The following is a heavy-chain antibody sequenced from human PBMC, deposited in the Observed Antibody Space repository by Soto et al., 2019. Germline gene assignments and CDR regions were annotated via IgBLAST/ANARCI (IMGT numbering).Heavy chain of an antibody. CDR2: ISGSGGST. CDR3: AKDIKLPIIGYCTNGVCYTFDY. D-gene: IGHD2-8*01. Sequence: GGSLRLSCAASGFTFSSYAMSWVRQAPGKGLEWVSAISGSGGSTYYADSVKGRFTISRDNSKNTLYLQMNSLRAEDTAVYYCAKDIKLPIIGYCTNGVCYTFDYWGQGTLVTVSS. CDR1: GFTFSSYA. J-gene: IGHJ4*02. V-gene: IGHV3-23*01.